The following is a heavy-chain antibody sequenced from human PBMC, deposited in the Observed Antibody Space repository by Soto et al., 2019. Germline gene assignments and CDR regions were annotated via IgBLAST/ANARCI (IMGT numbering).Heavy chain of an antibody. Sequence: PGESLKLSCKGSGYSYTSYWISWVRQMPGKGLEWMGRIDPSDSYTNYSPSFQGHVTISADQSISTAYLQWSSLKASDTALYYCARHPLYYYYGMDVGGQGTTVTVSS. CDR3: ARHPLYYYYGMDV. J-gene: IGHJ6*02. CDR2: IDPSDSYT. V-gene: IGHV5-10-1*01. CDR1: GYSYTSYW.